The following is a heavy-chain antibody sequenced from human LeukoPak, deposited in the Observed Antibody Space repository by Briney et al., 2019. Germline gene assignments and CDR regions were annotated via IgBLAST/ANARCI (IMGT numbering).Heavy chain of an antibody. Sequence: GGSLRLSCAASGFTFSNYWMSWVRQTPGKGLEWVANIKEDGSDKYYVDSLKGRFTISRDNSKNTLYLQMSSLRAEDTAVYYCVKGTVDRFDYWGQGTLVTVSS. J-gene: IGHJ4*02. V-gene: IGHV3-7*01. CDR2: IKEDGSDK. CDR1: GFTFSNYW. D-gene: IGHD4-23*01. CDR3: VKGTVDRFDY.